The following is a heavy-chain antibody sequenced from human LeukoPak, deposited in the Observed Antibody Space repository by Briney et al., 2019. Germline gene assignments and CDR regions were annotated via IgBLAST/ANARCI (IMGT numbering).Heavy chain of an antibody. D-gene: IGHD3-3*01. V-gene: IGHV3-30*02. J-gene: IGHJ6*03. CDR2: IRYDGSNK. CDR3: ARGFLEWFYYYYMDV. CDR1: GFTFSSYG. Sequence: GGSLRLSCAASGFTFSSYGMHWVRQAPGKGLEWVAFIRYDGSNKYYADSVKGRFTISRDNSKNTLYLQMNSLRAEDTAVYYCARGFLEWFYYYYMDVWGKGTTVTVSS.